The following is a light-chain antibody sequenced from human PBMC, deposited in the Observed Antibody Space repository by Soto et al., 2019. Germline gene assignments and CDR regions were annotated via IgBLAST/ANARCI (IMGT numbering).Light chain of an antibody. V-gene: IGKV1-5*01. CDR3: QQYDNYPLT. Sequence: DIQMTQSPSTLSASMGDRVTMTCRASQSVRSWLAWYQQKPGRAPKFLIYDASSLESGVPSRFSGSGSGTEFTLTISNLQPDDFATYYCQQYDNYPLTFGGGTKVDIK. J-gene: IGKJ4*01. CDR1: QSVRSW. CDR2: DAS.